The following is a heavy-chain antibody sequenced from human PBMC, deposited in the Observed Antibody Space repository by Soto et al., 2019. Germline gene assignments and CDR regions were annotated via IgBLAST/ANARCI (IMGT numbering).Heavy chain of an antibody. J-gene: IGHJ4*02. V-gene: IGHV1-69*13. D-gene: IGHD4-17*01. CDR1: GGTFSSYA. CDR3: ARDHSHGDHWDY. CDR2: IIPIFGTA. Sequence: SVKVSCKASGGTFSSYAISWVRQAPGQGLEWMGGIIPIFGTANYAQKFQGRVTITADESTSTAYMELSSLRSEDTAVYYCARDHSHGDHWDYWGQGTLVTVSS.